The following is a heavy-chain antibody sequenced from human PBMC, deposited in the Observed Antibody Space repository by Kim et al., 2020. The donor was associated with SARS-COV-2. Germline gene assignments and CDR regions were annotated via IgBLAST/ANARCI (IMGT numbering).Heavy chain of an antibody. V-gene: IGHV4-59*01. CDR2: IYYSGGT. D-gene: IGHD3-22*01. J-gene: IGHJ3*02. Sequence: SETLSLTCTVSGGSISSYYWSWIRQPPGKGLEWIGYIYYSGGTNYNPSLKSRVTISVDTSKNQFSLKLSSVAAADTAVYYCARNLNYYDSSGYHRVDAFDIWGQGTMVTVSS. CDR3: ARNLNYYDSSGYHRVDAFDI. CDR1: GGSISSYY.